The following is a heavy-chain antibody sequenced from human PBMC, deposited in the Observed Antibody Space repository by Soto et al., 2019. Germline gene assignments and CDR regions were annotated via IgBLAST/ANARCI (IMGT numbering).Heavy chain of an antibody. CDR3: ARGSYYYDRTGYYHY. Sequence: SETLSLSCTVSGGSISSGDYYWSWIRQPPGKGLEWIGYIYYSGSTYYNPSLKSRVTISVDTSKNQFSLKLSSVTAADTAVYYCARGSYYYDRTGYYHYWGQGTLVTVSS. CDR2: IYYSGST. D-gene: IGHD3-22*01. V-gene: IGHV4-30-4*01. J-gene: IGHJ4*02. CDR1: GGSISSGDYY.